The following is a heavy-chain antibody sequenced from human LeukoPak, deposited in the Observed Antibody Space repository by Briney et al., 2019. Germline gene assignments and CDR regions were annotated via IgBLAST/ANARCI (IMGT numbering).Heavy chain of an antibody. CDR1: GFTFSSYS. V-gene: IGHV3-21*01. CDR2: ISSSSSYI. J-gene: IGHJ6*03. D-gene: IGHD2-15*01. CDR3: ARVGCSGGSCYSYYYYMDV. Sequence: GGSLRLSCAASGFTFSSYSMNWVRQAPGKGLEWVSSISSSSSYIYYADSVKGRFTISRDNAKNSLYLQMNSLRAEDTAVYYCARVGCSGGSCYSYYYYMDVWGKGTTVTVSS.